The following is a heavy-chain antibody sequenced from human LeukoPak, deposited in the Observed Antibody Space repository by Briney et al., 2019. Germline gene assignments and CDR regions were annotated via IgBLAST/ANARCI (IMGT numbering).Heavy chain of an antibody. CDR1: GFTFSSYE. D-gene: IGHD2-15*01. CDR2: IFPSGGEI. V-gene: IGHV3-23*01. Sequence: GGSLRLSCAASGFTFSSYEMNWVRQAPGKGREWVSSIFPSGGEIHYADSVRGRFTISRDNSKSTLSLQMNSLRAEDTAIYYCATYRQVLLPFESWGQGTLVTDSS. CDR3: ATYRQVLLPFES. J-gene: IGHJ4*02.